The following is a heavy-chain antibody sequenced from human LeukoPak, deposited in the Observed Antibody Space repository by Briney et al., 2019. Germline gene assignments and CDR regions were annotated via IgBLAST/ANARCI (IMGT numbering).Heavy chain of an antibody. CDR3: ASQKKDIVANYGMDV. J-gene: IGHJ6*02. V-gene: IGHV4-61*01. D-gene: IGHD5-12*01. Sequence: SETLSLTCTVSGGSVSSGSYYWSWIRQPPGKGLEWIGYIYYSGSATYNPSLKSRVTISVDTSKNKFSLKLSSVTAADTAVYYCASQKKDIVANYGMDVWGQGTTVTVSS. CDR1: GGSVSSGSYY. CDR2: IYYSGSA.